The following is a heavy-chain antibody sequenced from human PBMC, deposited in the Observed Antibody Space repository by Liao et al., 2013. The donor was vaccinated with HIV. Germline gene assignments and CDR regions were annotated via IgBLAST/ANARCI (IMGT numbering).Heavy chain of an antibody. CDR2: IYYSGST. V-gene: IGHV4-39*07. CDR3: ARDRMAGYYFDY. CDR1: GASIRSASYY. D-gene: IGHD5-24*01. Sequence: QLQLQESGPRLVKSSETLSLTCTVSGASIRSASYYWGWIRQPPGKGLEWIGTIYYSGSTYYNPSLKSRVTMSVDTSKNQFSLKLSSVTAADTAVYYCARDRMAGYYFDYWGQGTLVTVSS. J-gene: IGHJ4*02.